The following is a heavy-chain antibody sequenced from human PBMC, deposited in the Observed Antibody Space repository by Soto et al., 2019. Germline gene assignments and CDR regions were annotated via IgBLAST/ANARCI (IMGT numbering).Heavy chain of an antibody. J-gene: IGHJ6*03. CDR1: GYTFTSYA. Sequence: ASVKVSCKASGYTFTSYAMHWVRQAPGQRLEWMGWINAGNGNTKYSQKFQGRVTITRDTSASTAYMELSSLRSEDTAVYYCATTLTEPPHYYYYMDVWGKGTTVPVSS. V-gene: IGHV1-3*01. CDR3: ATTLTEPPHYYYYMDV. CDR2: INAGNGNT. D-gene: IGHD7-27*01.